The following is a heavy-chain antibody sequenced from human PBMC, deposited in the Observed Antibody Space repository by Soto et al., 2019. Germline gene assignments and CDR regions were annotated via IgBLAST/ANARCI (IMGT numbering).Heavy chain of an antibody. D-gene: IGHD1-26*01. V-gene: IGHV1-69*08. CDR3: AREVGAMPEC. J-gene: IGHJ4*02. CDR2: IIPILGIA. Sequence: QVQLVQSGAEVKKPGSSVKVSCKVSGGTFSSYTISWVRQAPGQGLEWMGRIIPILGIANYEQKFQGRVTITADKSTSTAYMELSSLSSEDKAVYYCAREVGAMPECWGQGTLVTVSS. CDR1: GGTFSSYT.